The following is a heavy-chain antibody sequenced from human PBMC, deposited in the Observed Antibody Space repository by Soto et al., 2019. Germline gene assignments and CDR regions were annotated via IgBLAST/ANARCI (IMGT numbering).Heavy chain of an antibody. V-gene: IGHV3-7*05. CDR3: AKGIGCSSTSCYTVDEIHY. Sequence: GGSLRLSCAASGFTFSSYWMSWVRQAPGKGLEWVANIKQDGSEKYYVDSVKGRFTISRDNAKNSLYLQMNSLRAEDTAVYYCAKGIGCSSTSCYTVDEIHYWGQGTLVTVSS. J-gene: IGHJ4*02. CDR1: GFTFSSYW. CDR2: IKQDGSEK. D-gene: IGHD2-2*02.